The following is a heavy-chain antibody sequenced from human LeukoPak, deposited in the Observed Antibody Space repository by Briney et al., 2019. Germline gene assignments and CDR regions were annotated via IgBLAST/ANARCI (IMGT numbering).Heavy chain of an antibody. CDR1: GGSISSYY. V-gene: IGHV4-59*01. Sequence: SETLSLTCTVPGGSISSYYWSWIRQPPGKGLEWIGYIYYSGSTNYNPSLKSRVTISVDTSKNQFSLKLSSVTAADTAVYYCARIPTVTSAFDIWGQGTMVTVSS. CDR3: ARIPTVTSAFDI. J-gene: IGHJ3*02. CDR2: IYYSGST. D-gene: IGHD4-17*01.